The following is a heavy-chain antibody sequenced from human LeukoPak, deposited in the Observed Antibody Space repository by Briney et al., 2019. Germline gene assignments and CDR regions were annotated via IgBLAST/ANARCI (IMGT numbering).Heavy chain of an antibody. CDR3: ARRGESANYGDYRFDY. Sequence: GRSLRLSCAASGFTFSNYAMSWVRQAPGRGLEWVSAISGSSGLTYYADSVKGRFTISRDNSKNTLYLQMNSLRAEDTAVYYCARRGESANYGDYRFDYWGQGTLVTVPS. CDR1: GFTFSNYA. CDR2: ISGSSGLT. J-gene: IGHJ4*02. V-gene: IGHV3-23*01. D-gene: IGHD4-17*01.